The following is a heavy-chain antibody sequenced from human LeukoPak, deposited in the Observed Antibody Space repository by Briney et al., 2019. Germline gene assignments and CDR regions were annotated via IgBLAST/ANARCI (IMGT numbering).Heavy chain of an antibody. CDR3: PREPGQQWLVHRSNWFDP. V-gene: IGHV6-1*01. Sequence: SQTLSLTCAISGDSVSSNSAAGNWIRQSPSRGLEWLGRTYYRSKWYNDYAVSVKSRITINPDTSKNQFSLQLNSVTPEDTAVYYCPREPGQQWLVHRSNWFDPWGQGTLVTVSS. J-gene: IGHJ5*02. D-gene: IGHD6-19*01. CDR1: GDSVSSNSAA. CDR2: TYYRSKWYN.